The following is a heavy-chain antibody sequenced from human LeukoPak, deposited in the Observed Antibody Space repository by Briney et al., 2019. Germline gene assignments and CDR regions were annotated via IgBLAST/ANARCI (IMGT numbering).Heavy chain of an antibody. Sequence: PGGSLRLSCAASGFTFRNYPLHWVRQAPGKGLEWVALISYDGGTEDYADSVKGRFTISRDYSKDTLYLQMNSLRAEDTAVYYCAKTPGPHYYYGMDVWGQGTAVTVSS. J-gene: IGHJ6*02. CDR3: AKTPGPHYYYGMDV. V-gene: IGHV3-30-3*02. CDR1: GFTFRNYP. CDR2: ISYDGGTE.